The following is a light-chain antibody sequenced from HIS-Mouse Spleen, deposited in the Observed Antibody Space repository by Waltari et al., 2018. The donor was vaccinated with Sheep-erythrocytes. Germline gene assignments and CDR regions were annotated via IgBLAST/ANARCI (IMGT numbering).Light chain of an antibody. J-gene: IGLJ3*02. CDR2: EVS. CDR1: SSDVGGYNY. Sequence: QSALTQPASVSGSPGQSITISCPGTSSDVGGYNYASWYQQHPGKAPKLMIYEVSNRPSGVSNRFSGSKSGNTASLTISGLQAEDEADYYCSSYTSSSTLWVFGGGTKLTVL. CDR3: SSYTSSSTLWV. V-gene: IGLV2-14*01.